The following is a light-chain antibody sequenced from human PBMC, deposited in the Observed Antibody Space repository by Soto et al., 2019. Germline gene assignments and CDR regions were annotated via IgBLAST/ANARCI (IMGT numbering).Light chain of an antibody. CDR2: EGS. CDR3: CSYAGSSTFEV. J-gene: IGLJ1*01. CDR1: SSDVGSYNL. Sequence: QSVLTQPASVSGSPGQSITISCTGTSSDVGSYNLVSWYQQHPGKAPKLMIYEGSKRPSGVSNRFSGSKSGNTASLTISGLQAEDEADYYCCSYAGSSTFEVFGTGTKV. V-gene: IGLV2-23*03.